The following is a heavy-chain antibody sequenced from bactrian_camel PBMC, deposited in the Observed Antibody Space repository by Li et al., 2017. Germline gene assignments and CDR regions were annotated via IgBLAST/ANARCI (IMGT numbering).Heavy chain of an antibody. CDR2: VIPSGNK. Sequence: VQLVESGGGSVQAGGSLRLSCTYSKVTYGWCVMAWYRQAPGNEREFVSEVIPSGNKYYADFVKGRFTISRDNAKNTLYLQMNSLNSKDTAIYYCVAGFRYWGQGTQVTVS. J-gene: IGHJ4*01. CDR3: VAGFRY. CDR1: KVTYGWCV. D-gene: IGHD7*01. V-gene: IGHV3S55*01.